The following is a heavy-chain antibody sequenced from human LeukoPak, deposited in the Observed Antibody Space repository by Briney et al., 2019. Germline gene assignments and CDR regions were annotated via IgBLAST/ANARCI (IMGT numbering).Heavy chain of an antibody. J-gene: IGHJ4*02. D-gene: IGHD4-23*01. CDR3: ARDPNSAL. CDR2: ILSSANP. V-gene: IGHV4-4*07. CDR1: GGXISGGY. Sequence: SETLSLTCTVSGGXISGGYCSWIRQPAGKGLEWIGRILSSANPSYNPSLKSRVTMSVDTSKNQFSLKLSSVTAADTAVYYCARDPNSALWGQGTLVTVSS.